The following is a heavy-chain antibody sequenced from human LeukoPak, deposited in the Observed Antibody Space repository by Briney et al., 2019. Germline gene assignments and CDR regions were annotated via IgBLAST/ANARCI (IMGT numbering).Heavy chain of an antibody. CDR1: GYTFTSYY. CDR2: INPSGGST. V-gene: IGHV1-46*01. Sequence: ASVKVSCKASGYTFTSYYMHWVRHAPGQGLEWMGIINPSGGSTSYAQKFQGRVTMTRDTSTSTDYMELSSMRPEDTAVYYCAREGVYCSGGSCYSDYWGQGTLVTVSS. D-gene: IGHD2-15*01. CDR3: AREGVYCSGGSCYSDY. J-gene: IGHJ4*02.